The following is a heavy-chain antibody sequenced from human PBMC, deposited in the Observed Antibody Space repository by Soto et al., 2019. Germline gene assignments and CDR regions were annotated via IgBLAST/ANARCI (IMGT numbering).Heavy chain of an antibody. D-gene: IGHD2-15*01. Sequence: GGSLRLSCAASGFTFSSYSMNWVRQAPGKGLEWVSYISSSSSTIYYADSVKGRFTISRDNAKNSLYLQMNSLRSEDTAVYYCASSVVAATPYYYYYMDVWGKGTTVTVSS. CDR2: ISSSSSTI. J-gene: IGHJ6*03. V-gene: IGHV3-48*01. CDR3: ASSVVAATPYYYYYMDV. CDR1: GFTFSSYS.